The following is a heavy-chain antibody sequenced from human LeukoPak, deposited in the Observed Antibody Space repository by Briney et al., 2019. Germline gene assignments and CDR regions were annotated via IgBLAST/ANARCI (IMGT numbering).Heavy chain of an antibody. CDR3: ARIVGATTEDY. Sequence: ASVKVSCKASGYTFTSYGISWVRQAPGQGLEWMGWISAYNGNTNYAQKLQGRVTMTTDTSTSTACMELRSLRSDDTAVYYCARIVGATTEDYWGQGTLVTVSS. V-gene: IGHV1-18*01. J-gene: IGHJ4*02. D-gene: IGHD1-26*01. CDR1: GYTFTSYG. CDR2: ISAYNGNT.